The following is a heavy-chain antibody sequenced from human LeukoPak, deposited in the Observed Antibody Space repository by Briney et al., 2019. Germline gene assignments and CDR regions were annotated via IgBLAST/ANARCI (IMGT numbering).Heavy chain of an antibody. J-gene: IGHJ5*02. CDR3: ARYRTALVSFGCDP. Sequence: SETLSLTCIVSGVSFSNYYWSWIRQPPGKGLEWIGYIYYSGSTNYNPSLKSRVTISVDTSKNHLSLNLSSVTAADTAVYYCARYRTALVSFGCDPWGQGTLVSVSS. CDR2: IYYSGST. V-gene: IGHV4-59*08. D-gene: IGHD5-18*01. CDR1: GVSFSNYY.